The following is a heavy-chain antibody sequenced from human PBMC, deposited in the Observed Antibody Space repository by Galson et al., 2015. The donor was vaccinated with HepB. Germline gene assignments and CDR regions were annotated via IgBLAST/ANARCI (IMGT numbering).Heavy chain of an antibody. CDR2: ISGTSTVI. J-gene: IGHJ4*02. Sequence: SLRLSCAASRFNFNSHSMNWVRQAPGKGLEWISHISGTSTVIYYSDSVKGRFTISRDNAKNSLYLQMISLRDDDTGVYYCVRDLGAVVQNYWGRGTLVTVSS. D-gene: IGHD1-1*01. V-gene: IGHV3-48*02. CDR3: VRDLGAVVQNY. CDR1: RFNFNSHS.